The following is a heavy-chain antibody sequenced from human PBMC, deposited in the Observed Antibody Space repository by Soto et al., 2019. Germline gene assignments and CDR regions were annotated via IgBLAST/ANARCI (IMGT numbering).Heavy chain of an antibody. J-gene: IGHJ6*02. V-gene: IGHV3-21*01. CDR1: GFTFSSYS. D-gene: IGHD6-19*01. CDR2: ISSSSSYI. CDR3: ARDLLAVAPVAYYYGMDV. Sequence: GGSLRLSCAASGFTFSSYSMNWVRQAPGKGLEWVSSISSSSSYIYYADSVKGRFTISRDNAKNSLYLQMNSLRAEDTAVYYCARDLLAVAPVAYYYGMDVWGQGTTVTVSS.